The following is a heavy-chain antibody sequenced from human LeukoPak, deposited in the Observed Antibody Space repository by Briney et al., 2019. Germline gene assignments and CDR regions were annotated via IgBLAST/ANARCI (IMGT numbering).Heavy chain of an antibody. J-gene: IGHJ4*02. CDR2: IIPIFGTA. CDR1: GGTFSSYA. D-gene: IGHD3-3*01. Sequence: SVTVSCKASGGTFSSYAISWVRQAPGQGLEWMGGIIPIFGTANYAQKFQGRVTITADESTSTAYMELSSLRSEDTAVYYCARDYSYDFWSGYSGGAGSYFRYWGQGTLVTVSS. V-gene: IGHV1-69*13. CDR3: ARDYSYDFWSGYSGGAGSYFRY.